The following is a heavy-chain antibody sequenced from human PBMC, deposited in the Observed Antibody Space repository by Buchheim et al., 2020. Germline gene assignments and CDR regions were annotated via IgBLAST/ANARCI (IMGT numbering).Heavy chain of an antibody. CDR1: GGSFTSYA. Sequence: QVHLVQSGAEVKRPGSSVKVSCKASGGSFTSYALSWVRQAPGQGLEWLGRILPILGTVDYAQKFQSRVTLTADKSTSTAYMELSSLRSDDTAVYYCARGSTTILDYWGQGTL. J-gene: IGHJ4*02. V-gene: IGHV1-69*04. CDR2: ILPILGTV. D-gene: IGHD2-2*01. CDR3: ARGSTTILDY.